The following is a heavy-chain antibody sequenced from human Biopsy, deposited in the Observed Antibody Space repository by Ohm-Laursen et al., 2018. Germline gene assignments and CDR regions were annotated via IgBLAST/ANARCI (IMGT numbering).Heavy chain of an antibody. CDR2: IYYTGHT. D-gene: IGHD7-27*01. CDR1: GGSIKSYY. CDR3: ARLTGDPSY. Sequence: SETLSLTWTVSGGSIKSYYWNWIRQSPGKGLEWIGFIYYTGHTNYNPSLKSRATISVDTSKNQFSLKVISVTAADTAVYYCARLTGDPSYWGPGTLVTVSS. V-gene: IGHV4-59*01. J-gene: IGHJ4*02.